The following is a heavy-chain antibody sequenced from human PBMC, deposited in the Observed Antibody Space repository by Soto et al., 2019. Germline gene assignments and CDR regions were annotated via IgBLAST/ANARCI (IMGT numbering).Heavy chain of an antibody. CDR3: ARDGDPGSSFWSGPLCGGRFDP. CDR2: IVPLFGTA. CDR1: GGTFGNTA. V-gene: IGHV1-69*12. J-gene: IGHJ5*02. Sequence: QVQLVQSGAEVKEPGSSVNVSCKTSGGTFGNTAVTWVRQVPGQGLEWIGGIVPLFGTANYAQKFRGRGMTPADESTSTAYMDLSSLRSDDTAIYYCARDGDPGSSFWSGPLCGGRFDPWGQGTLVTVSS. D-gene: IGHD3-3*01.